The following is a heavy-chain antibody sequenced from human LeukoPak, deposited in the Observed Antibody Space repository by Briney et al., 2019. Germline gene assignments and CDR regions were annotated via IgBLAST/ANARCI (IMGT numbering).Heavy chain of an antibody. D-gene: IGHD2-2*01. CDR2: ISSSSSYI. Sequence: PGGTLRLSCAASGFTFNTYTMNWVRQAPGKGLEWVSSISSSSSYIYYADSVKGRFTISRDNAKNSLYLQMNSLRAEDTAVYYCARELRYCSSTSCYVLDYWGQGTLVTVSS. CDR1: GFTFNTYT. CDR3: ARELRYCSSTSCYVLDY. V-gene: IGHV3-21*01. J-gene: IGHJ4*02.